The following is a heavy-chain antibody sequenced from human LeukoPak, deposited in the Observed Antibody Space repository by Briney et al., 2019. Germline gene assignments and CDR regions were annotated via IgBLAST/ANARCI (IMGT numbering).Heavy chain of an antibody. J-gene: IGHJ4*02. V-gene: IGHV4-4*09. CDR1: GGSVGGFY. Sequence: SETLSLTCTVSGGSVGGFYWTWIRQPPGGGMQWIGFIFSSGGTNYNPSLKSRVAISTDTSKNQVSLRVTSVTAADAAVYYCATGGAYTSGWYNIWGQGTLVSVSS. D-gene: IGHD6-19*01. CDR3: ATGGAYTSGWYNI. CDR2: IFSSGGT.